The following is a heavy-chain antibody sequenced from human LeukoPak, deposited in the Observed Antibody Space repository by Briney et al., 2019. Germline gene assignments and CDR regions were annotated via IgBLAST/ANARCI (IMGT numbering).Heavy chain of an antibody. J-gene: IGHJ4*02. D-gene: IGHD3-10*01. Sequence: GGSLRLSCAASGFDFHNYVIHWVRQAPGKGLEWVAVISYAVNIKYYADSVKGRFTISRDSSSRTVFLQMNSLRTEDTAVYYCVREGYYESGSSPTFYFDYWGQGTLVTVSS. CDR1: GFDFHNYV. V-gene: IGHV3-30-3*01. CDR2: ISYAVNIK. CDR3: VREGYYESGSSPTFYFDY.